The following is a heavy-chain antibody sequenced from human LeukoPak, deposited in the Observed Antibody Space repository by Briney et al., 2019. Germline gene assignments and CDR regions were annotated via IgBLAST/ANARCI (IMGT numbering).Heavy chain of an antibody. CDR2: IYPDESNI. J-gene: IGHJ4*02. CDR1: GYSFPTYW. D-gene: IGHD2-2*03. CDR3: ARPPSRGYSSSFEY. Sequence: GESLKISCKGSGYSFPTYWIAWVRQMPGKVLEWMGIIYPDESNIRYSPSFQGQVTISADKSISTAYHQWSSLKASDTAMYYCARPPSRGYSSSFEYWGQGTLVTVSS. V-gene: IGHV5-51*01.